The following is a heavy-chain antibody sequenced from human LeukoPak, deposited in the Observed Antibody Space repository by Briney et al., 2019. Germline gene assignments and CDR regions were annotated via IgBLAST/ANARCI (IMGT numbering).Heavy chain of an antibody. CDR1: GFTFSNYG. Sequence: GGSLRLSCAASGFTFSNYGMHWVRQAPGKGLEWVAFIRYDGSNECYADSVKGRFTISRDNSKNTLYLQMNSLRAEDTAVYYCGSDWQFDYWGQGTLVTVSS. CDR2: IRYDGSNE. D-gene: IGHD2-21*02. CDR3: GSDWQFDY. J-gene: IGHJ4*02. V-gene: IGHV3-30*02.